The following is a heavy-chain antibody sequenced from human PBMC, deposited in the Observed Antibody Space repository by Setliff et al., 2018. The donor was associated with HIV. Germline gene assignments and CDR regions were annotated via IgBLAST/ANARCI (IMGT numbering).Heavy chain of an antibody. D-gene: IGHD3-22*01. CDR3: ARQLASGFWAFDI. Sequence: SETLSLTCTVSDDSFSTSDYWWAWVRQPPGKGLEWIGSIYHDGRTYYSPSLKSRVTISVDTSKNRFSLKLSSVTATDTAVYYCARQLASGFWAFDIWGQGTRVTVSS. V-gene: IGHV4-39*01. CDR2: IYHDGRT. J-gene: IGHJ3*02. CDR1: DDSFSTSDYW.